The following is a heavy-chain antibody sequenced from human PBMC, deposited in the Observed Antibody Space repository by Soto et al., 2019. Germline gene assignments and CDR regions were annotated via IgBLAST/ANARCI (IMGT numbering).Heavy chain of an antibody. J-gene: IGHJ3*02. CDR2: ISDDGSNK. D-gene: IGHD4-17*01. CDR3: ARDSQAYYGATAFDI. CDR1: GFTFSSYA. Sequence: QVQLVESGGGVVQPGRSLRLSCAASGFTFSSYAMHWVRQAPGKGLEWVAVISDDGSNKYYADSVKGRFTISRDNSKNTLYLQMNSLRAEDTAVYYCARDSQAYYGATAFDIWGQGTMVTVSS. V-gene: IGHV3-30-3*01.